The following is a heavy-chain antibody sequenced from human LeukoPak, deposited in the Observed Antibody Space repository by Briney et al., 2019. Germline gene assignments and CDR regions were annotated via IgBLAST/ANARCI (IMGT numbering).Heavy chain of an antibody. V-gene: IGHV3-15*01. D-gene: IGHD1-26*01. CDR3: TTAPKWETQGTDY. Sequence: GGSLRLSCVASGFTFSNAWMNWVSQAPGKGLEWVGRIQSKTDGGTSDYGAPVKGRFTISRDDSKNTLYLQMNSLKTEDTAVYYCTTAPKWETQGTDYWGQGTLVTISS. J-gene: IGHJ4*02. CDR1: GFTFSNAW. CDR2: IQSKTDGGTS.